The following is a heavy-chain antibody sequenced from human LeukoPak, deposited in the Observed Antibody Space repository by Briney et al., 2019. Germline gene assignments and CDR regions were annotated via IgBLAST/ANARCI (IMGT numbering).Heavy chain of an antibody. CDR3: AKGVSSSWSNDAFDI. CDR2: ISYDGSNK. Sequence: GGSLRLSCVASGFTFSRHDMNWVRQAPGKGLEWVAVISYDGSNKYYADSVKGRFTISRDNSKNTLYLQMNSLRTEDTAVYYCAKGVSSSWSNDAFDIWGQGAMVTVSS. D-gene: IGHD6-13*01. V-gene: IGHV3-30*18. J-gene: IGHJ3*02. CDR1: GFTFSRHD.